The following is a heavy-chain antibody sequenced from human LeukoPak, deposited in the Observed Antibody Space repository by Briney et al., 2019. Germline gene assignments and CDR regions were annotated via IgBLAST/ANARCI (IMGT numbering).Heavy chain of an antibody. J-gene: IGHJ4*02. CDR2: IKQDGSEK. Sequence: GGSLRLSCAASGFTFSSYWMSWVRQAPGKGLEWVANIKQDGSEKYYVDSVKGRFTISRDNAKNSLYLQMNSLRAEDTAVYYCAGVDYDFWSGYYTPHSYFDYWGQGTLVTVSS. D-gene: IGHD3-3*01. CDR1: GFTFSSYW. CDR3: AGVDYDFWSGYYTPHSYFDY. V-gene: IGHV3-7*01.